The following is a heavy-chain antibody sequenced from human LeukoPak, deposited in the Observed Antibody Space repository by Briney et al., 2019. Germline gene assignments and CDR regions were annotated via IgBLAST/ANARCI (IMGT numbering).Heavy chain of an antibody. J-gene: IGHJ3*01. D-gene: IGHD6-6*01. V-gene: IGHV4-34*01. Sequence: SETLSLTCAVYGASFSGYYWSWIRQTPGKGLEWIGEINHSGSISYNPSLKSRITISVDTCKSQFSLELRSVNAADTAVYYCAKVYSSSSRDSFDVWGQRTMVTVSS. CDR1: GASFSGYY. CDR2: INHSGSI. CDR3: AKVYSSSSRDSFDV.